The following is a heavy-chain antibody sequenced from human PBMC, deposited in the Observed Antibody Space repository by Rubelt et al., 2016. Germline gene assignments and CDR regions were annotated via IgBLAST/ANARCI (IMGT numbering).Heavy chain of an antibody. V-gene: IGHV3-53*01. CDR3: ARPICGGDCRLSKNYYYYGMDV. Sequence: ADSVKGRFTISRDNSKNTLYLQMNSLRAEDTAVYYCARPICGGDCRLSKNYYYYGMDVWGQGTTVTVSS. D-gene: IGHD2-21*02. J-gene: IGHJ6*02.